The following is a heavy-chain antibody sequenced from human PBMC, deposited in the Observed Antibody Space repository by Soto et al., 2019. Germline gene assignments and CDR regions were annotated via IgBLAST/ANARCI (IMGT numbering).Heavy chain of an antibody. V-gene: IGHV6-1*01. Sequence: SQTLSLTCAISGDSVSSNSAAWNWIRQCPSRGLEWLGRTYYSSKWYNDYAVSVKSRITINPDTSKNQFSLQLNSVTPEDTAVYYCERDETSITLYYYCMDVWGQGTTVTSP. J-gene: IGHJ6*02. CDR2: TYYSSKWYN. CDR1: GDSVSSNSAA. CDR3: ERDETSITLYYYCMDV. D-gene: IGHD1-20*01.